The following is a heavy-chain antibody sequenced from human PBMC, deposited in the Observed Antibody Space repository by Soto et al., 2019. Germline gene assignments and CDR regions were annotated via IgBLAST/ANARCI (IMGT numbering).Heavy chain of an antibody. V-gene: IGHV4-59*01. D-gene: IGHD6-6*01. J-gene: IGHJ5*02. Sequence: SDTLSLTSAVSGGCISSYYWSWIRQPPGKGLEWIGYIYYSGSTNYNPSLKSRVTISVDTSKNQFSLKLSSVTAADTAVYYCARDGGYSSSFWFDPWGQGTLVTVSS. CDR2: IYYSGST. CDR1: GGCISSYY. CDR3: ARDGGYSSSFWFDP.